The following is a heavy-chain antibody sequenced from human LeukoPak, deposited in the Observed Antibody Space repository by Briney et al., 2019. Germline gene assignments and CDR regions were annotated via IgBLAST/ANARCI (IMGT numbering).Heavy chain of an antibody. CDR3: AKDRYSIWYLTIDH. Sequence: PGGSLRLSCAASQFSVGSNYMTWVRQAPGKGLEWVSVISGSGDTTNYADSVKGRFTISRDNSKNTLYLQMNSLRAEDTAVYYCAKDRYSIWYLTIDHWGQGTLVTVSS. J-gene: IGHJ4*02. CDR1: QFSVGSNY. V-gene: IGHV3-23*01. D-gene: IGHD6-13*01. CDR2: ISGSGDTT.